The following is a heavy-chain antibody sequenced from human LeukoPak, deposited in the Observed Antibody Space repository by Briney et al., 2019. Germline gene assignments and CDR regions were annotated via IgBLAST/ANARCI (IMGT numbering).Heavy chain of an antibody. CDR1: GYTFTGYY. D-gene: IGHD5-18*01. CDR2: INPNSGGT. CDR3: ANTWIQLGGLDY. V-gene: IGHV1-2*02. J-gene: IGHJ4*02. Sequence: ASVKVSCKASGYTFTGYYMHWVRQAPGQGLEWMGWINPNSGGTNYAQKFQGRVTMTRDTSISTAYMELSRLRSDDTAVYYRANTWIQLGGLDYWGQGTLVTVSS.